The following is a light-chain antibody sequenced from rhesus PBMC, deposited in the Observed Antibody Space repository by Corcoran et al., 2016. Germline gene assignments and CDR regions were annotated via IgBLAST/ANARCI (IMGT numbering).Light chain of an antibody. CDR1: ESVGSN. V-gene: IGKV3-40*03. CDR2: SAY. Sequence: EIVMTQSPATLSLSPGETATLPCRASESVGSNLAWYHQKPGQAPKLLVHSAYFRATGIPDRLSGSGSRNEFTLPISSLEPEDVGVYHCQQYNDLLYGFGQGTKVEIK. CDR3: QQYNDLLYG. J-gene: IGKJ2*01.